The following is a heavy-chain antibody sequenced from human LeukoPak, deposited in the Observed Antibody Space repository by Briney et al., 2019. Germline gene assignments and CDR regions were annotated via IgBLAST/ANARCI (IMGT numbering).Heavy chain of an antibody. J-gene: IGHJ5*02. Sequence: TSETLSLTCAVYGGSFSDYYWSWIRQPPGKGLEWIGEINHSGTTNYSPSLKSRVSISVDTSKNQFSLKLNSVTAADTAVYYCARAKGYCSSTSCYYNWFDPWGQGTLVTVSS. D-gene: IGHD2-2*01. CDR3: ARAKGYCSSTSCYYNWFDP. CDR2: INHSGTT. CDR1: GGSFSDYY. V-gene: IGHV4-34*01.